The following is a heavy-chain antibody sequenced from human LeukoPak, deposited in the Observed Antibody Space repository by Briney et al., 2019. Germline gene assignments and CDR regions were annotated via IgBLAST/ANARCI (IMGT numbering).Heavy chain of an antibody. V-gene: IGHV4-4*07. CDR1: GDSISSYY. Sequence: SETLSLTCTVSGDSISSYYWSWVRQPAGKGLEWVGRIHPSGSTNYNPSLKSRVTLSVDTSKNQFSLKLSSVTAADTAVYYCARGPPPDFDYWGRGTLVTVSS. CDR3: ARGPPPDFDY. CDR2: IHPSGST. J-gene: IGHJ4*02.